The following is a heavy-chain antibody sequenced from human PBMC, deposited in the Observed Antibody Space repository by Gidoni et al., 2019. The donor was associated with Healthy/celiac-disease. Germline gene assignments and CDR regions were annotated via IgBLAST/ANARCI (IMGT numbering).Heavy chain of an antibody. Sequence: QVQLVQSGAEVKKPGSSVKVSCKASGGTCSSYAISWVRQAPGQGLEWMGGIIPIFGTANYAQKFQGIVTITADESTSTAYMELSSLRAEDTAVYYCARGRYSSGWYSDYYYGMDVWGQGTTVTVSS. CDR3: ARGRYSSGWYSDYYYGMDV. J-gene: IGHJ6*02. CDR1: GGTCSSYA. V-gene: IGHV1-69*01. CDR2: IIPIFGTA. D-gene: IGHD6-19*01.